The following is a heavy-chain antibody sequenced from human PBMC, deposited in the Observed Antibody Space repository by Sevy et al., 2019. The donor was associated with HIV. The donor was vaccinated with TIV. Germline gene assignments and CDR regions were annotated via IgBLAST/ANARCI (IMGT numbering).Heavy chain of an antibody. CDR2: MNPNSGNT. D-gene: IGHD2-2*01. CDR1: GYTFTSYD. Sequence: ASVKVSCKASGYTFTSYDINWVRQATGQGLEWMGWMNPNSGNTGNAQKFQGRVTLTSNTSISTAYMELSSLRSEDTAVCYCAWKGYCSVTRCRSFDYWGQGTLVTVSS. V-gene: IGHV1-8*01. CDR3: AWKGYCSVTRCRSFDY. J-gene: IGHJ4*02.